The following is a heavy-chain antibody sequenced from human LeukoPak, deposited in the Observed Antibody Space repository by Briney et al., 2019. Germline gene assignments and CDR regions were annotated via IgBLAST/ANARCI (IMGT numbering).Heavy chain of an antibody. CDR1: GGTFSSYV. V-gene: IGHV1-69*05. CDR2: IIPIFGTA. J-gene: IGHJ3*02. D-gene: IGHD2-2*01. Sequence: GSSVKVSYKASGGTFSSYVISWVRQAPGQGLEWMGGIIPIFGTANYAQKFQGRVTITTDESTSTAYMELSSLRSEDTAVYYCARERDIVVVPAAIAFDIWGQGTMVTVSS. CDR3: ARERDIVVVPAAIAFDI.